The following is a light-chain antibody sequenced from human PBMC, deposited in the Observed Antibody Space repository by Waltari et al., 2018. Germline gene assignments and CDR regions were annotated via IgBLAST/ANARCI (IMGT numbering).Light chain of an antibody. J-gene: IGLJ2*01. CDR1: SSDIGGYNY. CDR2: VVT. CDR3: CSYAGKYTSV. V-gene: IGLV2-11*01. Sequence: QSALTQPRSVSGSPGQSVTLSCTGTSSDIGGYNYVSWYQQHPGKVPKLIIFVVTKRPSGTPGRFSGSKAGNTASLTISGLQAGDEAVYFCCSYAGKYTSVFGAGTKVTVL.